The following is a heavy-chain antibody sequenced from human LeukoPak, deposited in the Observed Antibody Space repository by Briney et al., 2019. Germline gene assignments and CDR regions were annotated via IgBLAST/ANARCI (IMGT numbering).Heavy chain of an antibody. V-gene: IGHV3-23*01. Sequence: PGGSLRLSCAASGFAFSTYDMGWVRQAPGKGLEWVSVISGSGGSAYYADSVKGRFTISRDNSKNTLYLQMNSLRAEDTAVYYCAKVLGQWTHALLFDSWGQGTLVTVSS. CDR3: AKVLGQWTHALLFDS. CDR2: ISGSGGSA. D-gene: IGHD6-19*01. J-gene: IGHJ4*02. CDR1: GFAFSTYD.